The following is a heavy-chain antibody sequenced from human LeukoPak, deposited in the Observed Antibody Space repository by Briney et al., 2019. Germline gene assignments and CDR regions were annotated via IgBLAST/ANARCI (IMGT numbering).Heavy chain of an antibody. V-gene: IGHV3-33*01. J-gene: IGHJ4*02. Sequence: GGSLRLSCAASGFTFSSYGMHWVRQAPGKGLEWVAVIWYDGSNKYYADSVKGRFTISRDNSKNTLYLQMNSLRAEDTAVYYCARGNYDSSGYSDYWGQGTLVTVSS. D-gene: IGHD3-22*01. CDR1: GFTFSSYG. CDR2: IWYDGSNK. CDR3: ARGNYDSSGYSDY.